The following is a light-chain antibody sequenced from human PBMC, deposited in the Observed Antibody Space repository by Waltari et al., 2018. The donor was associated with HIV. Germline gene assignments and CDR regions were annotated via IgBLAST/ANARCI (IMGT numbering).Light chain of an antibody. J-gene: IGLJ3*02. CDR3: CSRGNNGNHLV. Sequence: SELTQDPAVSVALGQTVKITFQGDSLSRYYASWYQQKPGQAPVIVIYSENHRPSRIPDRCSGSSSGNTAALTITGSQAEDEAHYYCCSRGNNGNHLVFGGGTKLTVL. V-gene: IGLV3-19*01. CDR1: SLSRYY. CDR2: SEN.